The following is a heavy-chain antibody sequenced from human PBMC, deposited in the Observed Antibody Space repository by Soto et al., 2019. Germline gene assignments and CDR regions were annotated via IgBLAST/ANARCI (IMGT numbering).Heavy chain of an antibody. CDR2: IILPFGTA. V-gene: IGHV1-69*13. CDR3: ARHVPYRSGWYSDY. D-gene: IGHD6-19*01. CDR1: GGTFSNYA. Sequence: SVKVSCKASGGTFSNYAISWVRQAPGQGLEWMGGIILPFGTANYAQKFQGRVTITADESMTTAYMELSGLRSEDTAVYYCARHVPYRSGWYSDYWGQGTPVTVSS. J-gene: IGHJ4*02.